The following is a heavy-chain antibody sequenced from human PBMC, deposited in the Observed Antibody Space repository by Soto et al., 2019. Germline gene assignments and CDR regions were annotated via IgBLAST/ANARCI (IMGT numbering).Heavy chain of an antibody. CDR3: ARDAGVGADIDGDGMDV. CDR2: IYYSGST. V-gene: IGHV4-61*01. CDR1: GGSVSSGSYY. D-gene: IGHD1-26*01. J-gene: IGHJ6*02. Sequence: QVQLQESGPGLVKPSETLSLTCTVSGGSVSSGSYYWSWIRQPPGKGPEWIGYIYYSGSTNYNPPLQSRVTISVDTAKNQCPLKLSSVTAADTAGYYCARDAGVGADIDGDGMDVWGQGTTVTVSS.